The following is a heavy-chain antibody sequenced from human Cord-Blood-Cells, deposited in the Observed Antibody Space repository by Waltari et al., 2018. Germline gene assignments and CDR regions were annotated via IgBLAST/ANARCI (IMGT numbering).Heavy chain of an antibody. V-gene: IGHV4-34*01. CDR1: GGSFSGYY. Sequence: QVQLQQWGAGLLKPSETLSLTSAVYGGSFSGYYWSWLRQPPGKGLEWIGEINHSGSTNYNPSLKSRVTISVDTSKNQFSLKLSSVTAADTAVYYCARRGAGTSYYYYYMDVWGKGTTVTVSS. CDR3: ARRGAGTSYYYYYMDV. D-gene: IGHD2-2*01. J-gene: IGHJ6*03. CDR2: INHSGST.